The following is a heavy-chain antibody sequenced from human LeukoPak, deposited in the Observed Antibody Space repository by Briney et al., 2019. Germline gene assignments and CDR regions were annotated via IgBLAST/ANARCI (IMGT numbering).Heavy chain of an antibody. Sequence: GALRLSCAAPGFTFSSYAMSWVRQAPGKGLEWVSAISGSGGSTYYADSVKGRFTISRDNSKNTLYLQMNSLRAEDTAVYYCAKDHHRYSSSSGAFDIWGQGTMVTVSS. CDR3: AKDHHRYSSSSGAFDI. CDR2: ISGSGGST. D-gene: IGHD6-6*01. V-gene: IGHV3-23*01. CDR1: GFTFSSYA. J-gene: IGHJ3*02.